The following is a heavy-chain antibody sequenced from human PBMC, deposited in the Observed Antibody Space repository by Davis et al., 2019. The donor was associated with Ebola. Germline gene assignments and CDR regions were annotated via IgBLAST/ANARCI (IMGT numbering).Heavy chain of an antibody. CDR1: GGSISSHY. Sequence: SETLSLTCTVSGGSISSHYWSWIRQPPGKGLEWIGYLYYSGSTNYNPSLKSRVTISVDTSKNQFSLKLSSVTAADTAVYYCARHGYSGRARYYYYYGMDVWGQGTTVTVSS. CDR2: LYYSGST. J-gene: IGHJ6*02. CDR3: ARHGYSGRARYYYYYGMDV. V-gene: IGHV4-59*08. D-gene: IGHD5-12*01.